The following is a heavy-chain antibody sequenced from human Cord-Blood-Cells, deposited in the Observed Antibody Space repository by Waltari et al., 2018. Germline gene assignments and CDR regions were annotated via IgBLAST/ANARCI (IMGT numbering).Heavy chain of an antibody. J-gene: IGHJ3*02. Sequence: VSCKASGYTFTSYGISWVRQAPGQGLEWMGWISAYNGNTNYAQKLQGRVTMTTDTSTSTAYMELRSLRSDDTAVYYCARGDSSSWYDAFDIWGQGTMVTVSS. D-gene: IGHD6-13*01. V-gene: IGHV1-18*01. CDR2: ISAYNGNT. CDR1: GYTFTSYG. CDR3: ARGDSSSWYDAFDI.